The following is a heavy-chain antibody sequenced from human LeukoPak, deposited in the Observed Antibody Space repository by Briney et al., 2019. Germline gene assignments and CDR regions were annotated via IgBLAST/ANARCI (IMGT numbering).Heavy chain of an antibody. CDR1: GGSISSGGYS. D-gene: IGHD1-1*01. V-gene: IGHV4-30-2*01. CDR3: ARGVQYVVSQHGNWFDP. Sequence: PSQTLSLTCAVSGGSISSGGYSWSWIRQPPGKGLEWIGYIYYSESTYYNPSLKSRVTISVDRSKNQFSLKLSSVTAADTAVYYCARGVQYVVSQHGNWFDPWGQGTLVTVSS. CDR2: IYYSEST. J-gene: IGHJ5*02.